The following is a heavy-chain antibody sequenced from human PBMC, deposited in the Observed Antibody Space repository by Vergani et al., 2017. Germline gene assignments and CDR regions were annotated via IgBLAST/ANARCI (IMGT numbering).Heavy chain of an antibody. Sequence: QVQLQESGPGLVKPSQTLSLTCTVSGGSISSGSYYWSWIRQPAGKGLEWIGRIYTSGSTNYNPSLKSRVTMSVDTSKNQFSLKLSSVTAADTAVYYCARENYYDFWSGYHTYYYYYMDVCGKGTTVTVSS. CDR3: ARENYYDFWSGYHTYYYYYMDV. CDR2: IYTSGST. J-gene: IGHJ6*03. V-gene: IGHV4-61*02. D-gene: IGHD3-3*01. CDR1: GGSISSGSYY.